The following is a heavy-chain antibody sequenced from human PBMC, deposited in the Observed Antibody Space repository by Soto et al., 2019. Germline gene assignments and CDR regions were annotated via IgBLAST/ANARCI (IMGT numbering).Heavy chain of an antibody. CDR2: ISAHNGNT. V-gene: IGHV1-18*01. D-gene: IGHD1-1*01. J-gene: IGHJ4*02. CDR3: ARGRYGDY. CDR1: GYTFTSYG. Sequence: QVHLVQSGAEVKKPGASVKVSCKASGYTFTSYGITWVRQAPGQGLEWMGWISAHNGNTDSAQKLQGRVIVTRDTSTSKSYMELRSLRSDDTAVYYCARGRYGDYWGQGALVTVSS.